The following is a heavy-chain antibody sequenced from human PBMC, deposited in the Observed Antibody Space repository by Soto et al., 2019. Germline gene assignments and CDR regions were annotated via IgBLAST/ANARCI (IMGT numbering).Heavy chain of an antibody. CDR2: LGVSDDR. J-gene: IGHJ4*02. CDR1: GFTLSLYT. Sequence: LRLSCAASGFTLSLYTINWVRQAPGKGLEWVSSLGVSDDRLYADSVKGRFTISRDNSKNTLFLQMGSLRPEDTAIYYCVKQAHGLDGVAFDYWGQGTQVTVSS. CDR3: VKQAHGLDGVAFDY. D-gene: IGHD2-15*01. V-gene: IGHV3-21*04.